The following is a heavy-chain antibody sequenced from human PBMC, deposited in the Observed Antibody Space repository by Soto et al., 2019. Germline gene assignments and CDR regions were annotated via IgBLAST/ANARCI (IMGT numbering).Heavy chain of an antibody. J-gene: IGHJ4*02. Sequence: EVQLVESGGGLVQPGGSLRLSCAASGFTFSSYWMSWVRQAPGKGLEWVANIKQDGSEKYYVDSVKGRFTISRDNAKNSLYLQMNRLRAEDTAVYYCARVGWEEQLEIFDYWGQGTLVTVSS. CDR1: GFTFSSYW. CDR2: IKQDGSEK. D-gene: IGHD6-6*01. CDR3: ARVGWEEQLEIFDY. V-gene: IGHV3-7*03.